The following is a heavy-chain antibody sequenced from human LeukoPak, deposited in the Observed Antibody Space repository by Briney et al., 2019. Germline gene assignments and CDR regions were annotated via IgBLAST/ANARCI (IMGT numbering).Heavy chain of an antibody. D-gene: IGHD2-8*01. J-gene: IGHJ4*02. Sequence: SETLSLTCAVYGGSFSGYYRSWIRQPPGKGLEWIGEINHSGSTNYNPSLKSRVTISVDTSRNQFSLKLSSVTAADTAVYHCARGNALNSWGQGTLVTVSS. V-gene: IGHV4-34*01. CDR3: ARGNALNS. CDR2: INHSGST. CDR1: GGSFSGYY.